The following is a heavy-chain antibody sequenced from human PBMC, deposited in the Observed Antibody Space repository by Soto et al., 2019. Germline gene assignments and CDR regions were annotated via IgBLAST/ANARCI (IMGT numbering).Heavy chain of an antibody. D-gene: IGHD5-18*01. CDR1: GGSISSGDFS. CDR2: IYHSGVT. V-gene: IGHV4-30-2*01. Sequence: PSETLSLTCAVSGGSISSGDFSWTWIRQPPGKGLEWIGYIYHSGVTYYHTSLKGRVTISMDKSKNHFYLNLDSVTAADTAVYYCARGAGIEIWLPLDQWGQGTPVTVSS. CDR3: ARGAGIEIWLPLDQ. J-gene: IGHJ4*02.